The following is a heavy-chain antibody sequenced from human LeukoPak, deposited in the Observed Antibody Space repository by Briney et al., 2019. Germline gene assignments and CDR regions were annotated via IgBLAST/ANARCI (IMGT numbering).Heavy chain of an antibody. V-gene: IGHV4-39*01. D-gene: IGHD5-18*01. Sequence: SETLSLTCTVSGGSISSRNSFWGWIRQSPGKGLEWIGTIYHAGSKYYNPSLESRFAIYVDTSKNQSYLELTSVTAADTGVYYCARRESHSYAENWYFDLWGRGTLVTVSS. CDR3: ARRESHSYAENWYFDL. CDR1: GGSISSRNSF. J-gene: IGHJ2*01. CDR2: IYHAGSK.